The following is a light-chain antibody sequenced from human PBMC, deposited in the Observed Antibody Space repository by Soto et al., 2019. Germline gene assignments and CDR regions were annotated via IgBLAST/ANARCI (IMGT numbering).Light chain of an antibody. CDR2: GAS. CDR1: QSVSSTN. J-gene: IGKJ4*01. Sequence: EIVLTQSPDTLSLSPWERATLSCRASQSVSSTNLAWYQQRPGQAPRLLIYGASSRATGIPERFRGSGSGTDFTLTISRLEPEDFAVYFCQQYGSSPLLSFGGGTKVDI. V-gene: IGKV3-20*01. CDR3: QQYGSSPLLS.